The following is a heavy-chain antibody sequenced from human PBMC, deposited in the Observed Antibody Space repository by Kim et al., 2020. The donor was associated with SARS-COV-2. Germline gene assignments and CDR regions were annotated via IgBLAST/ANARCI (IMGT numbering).Heavy chain of an antibody. CDR3: ARGGAAAGTEISNFDY. J-gene: IGHJ4*02. V-gene: IGHV5-51*01. CDR1: GYSFTSYW. CDR2: IYPGDSDT. Sequence: GESLKISCKGSGYSFTSYWIGWVRQMPGKGLEWMGIIYPGDSDTRYIPSFQGQVTISADKFISTAYLQWSSLKASDTAMYYCARGGAAAGTEISNFDYWGQGTLVSVSS. D-gene: IGHD6-13*01.